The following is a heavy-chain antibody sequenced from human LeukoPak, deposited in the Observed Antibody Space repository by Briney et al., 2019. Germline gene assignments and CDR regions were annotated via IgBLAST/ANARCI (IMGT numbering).Heavy chain of an antibody. CDR1: GFTFDDYA. CDR3: AILVGATTVDY. J-gene: IGHJ4*02. Sequence: GGPLRLSCAASGFTFDDYAMHWVRQAPGKGLEWVSSISSSSSYIYYADSVKGRFTISRDNAKNSLYLQMNSLRAEDTAVYYCAILVGATTVDYWGQGTLVTVSS. CDR2: ISSSSSYI. V-gene: IGHV3-21*01. D-gene: IGHD1-26*01.